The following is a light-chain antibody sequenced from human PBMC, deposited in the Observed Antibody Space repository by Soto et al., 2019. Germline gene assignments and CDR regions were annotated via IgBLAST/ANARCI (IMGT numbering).Light chain of an antibody. CDR1: SSDVGNYKY. V-gene: IGLV2-8*01. CDR3: SSYAGSNNWV. CDR2: EVS. J-gene: IGLJ3*02. Sequence: QSALTQSPSASGSPGQSVTISCTGTSSDVGNYKYVSWYQQHPGKAPKLMIYEVSKRPSGVPDRFSGSKSGNTASLTVSGLQAEDEAVYYCSSYAGSNNWVFGGGTKVTVL.